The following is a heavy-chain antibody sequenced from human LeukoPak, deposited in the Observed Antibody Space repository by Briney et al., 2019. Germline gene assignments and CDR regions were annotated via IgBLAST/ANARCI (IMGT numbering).Heavy chain of an antibody. CDR1: GGSISSSSYY. CDR3: ASLYYDYVWGSYRNDY. Sequence: SETLSLTCTVSGGSISSSSYYWGCIRQPPGKGLECIGSIYYSGSTYYNPSLKSRVTISVDTSKNQFSLKLSSVTAADTAVYYCASLYYDYVWGSYRNDYWGQGTLVTVSS. J-gene: IGHJ4*02. CDR2: IYYSGST. V-gene: IGHV4-39*01. D-gene: IGHD3-16*02.